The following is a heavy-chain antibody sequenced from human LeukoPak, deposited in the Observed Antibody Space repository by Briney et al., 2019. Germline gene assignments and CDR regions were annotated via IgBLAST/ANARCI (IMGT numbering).Heavy chain of an antibody. J-gene: IGHJ4*02. Sequence: PSETLSLTCTVSGGSISSYYWSWIRQPPGKGLEWIGHIYYSGSTSYNPSLKSRVTISVDTSENQFSLKLSSVTAADTAVYYCARDGSGSGWANWGQGTLVTVSS. CDR2: IYYSGST. V-gene: IGHV4-59*01. CDR3: ARDGSGSGWAN. D-gene: IGHD6-19*01. CDR1: GGSISSYY.